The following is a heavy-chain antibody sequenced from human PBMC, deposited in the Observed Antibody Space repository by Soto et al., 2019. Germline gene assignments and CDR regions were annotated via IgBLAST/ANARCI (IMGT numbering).Heavy chain of an antibody. V-gene: IGHV3-30*03. J-gene: IGHJ3*02. CDR1: GFTFSSYG. CDR2: ISYDGSNK. Sequence: QVQLVESGGGVVQPGRSLRLSCAASGFTFSSYGMHWVRQAPGKGLEWVAVISYDGSNKYYADSVKGRFTISRDNSKNTLYLQMNSLRAEDTAVFYCAIRPYDFWSGYYRGNDAFHIWGQGTMVTVSS. CDR3: AIRPYDFWSGYYRGNDAFHI. D-gene: IGHD3-3*01.